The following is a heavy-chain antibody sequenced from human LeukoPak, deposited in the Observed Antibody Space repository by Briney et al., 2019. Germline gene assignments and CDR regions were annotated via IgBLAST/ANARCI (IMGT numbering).Heavy chain of an antibody. Sequence: SETLSLTCTVSGGSISSYYWSWIRQPAGKGLEWIGRIYTSGSTNYNPSLKSRVTISVDTSKNQFSLKLSSVTAADTAVYYCARVRFDGSGWGGVNYFDYWGQGTLVTVSS. CDR2: IYTSGST. V-gene: IGHV4-4*07. J-gene: IGHJ4*02. CDR3: ARVRFDGSGWGGVNYFDY. D-gene: IGHD6-19*01. CDR1: GGSISSYY.